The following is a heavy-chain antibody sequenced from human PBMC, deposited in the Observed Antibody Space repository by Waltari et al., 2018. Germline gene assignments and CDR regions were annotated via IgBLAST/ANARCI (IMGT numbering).Heavy chain of an antibody. J-gene: IGHJ6*02. CDR1: GFTFSLYW. CDR2: LKQDGTEK. CDR3: ARAAHFCSYGMDV. V-gene: IGHV3-7*04. D-gene: IGHD3-3*02. Sequence: EVQLVESGGGLVQPGGPLRLSCATSGFTFSLYWMAWVRRAPGKGLEWVANLKQDGTEKYYVGSVKGRFTISRDNAKNSLYLQINSLKVEDTAVYYCARAAHFCSYGMDVWGQGTTVTVSS.